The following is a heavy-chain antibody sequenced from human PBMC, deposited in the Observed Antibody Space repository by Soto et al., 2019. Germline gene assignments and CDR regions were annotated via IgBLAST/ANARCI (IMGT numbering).Heavy chain of an antibody. D-gene: IGHD6-13*01. CDR3: ARGYGIAAAGIYS. CDR2: IYYSGST. Sequence: SETLSLTCTVSGGSISSYYWSWIRQPPGRGLEWIGYIYYSGSTNYNPSLKSRVTISVDTSKNQFSLKLSSVTAADTAVYYCARGYGIAAAGIYSWGQGTLVTSPQ. J-gene: IGHJ4*02. V-gene: IGHV4-59*01. CDR1: GGSISSYY.